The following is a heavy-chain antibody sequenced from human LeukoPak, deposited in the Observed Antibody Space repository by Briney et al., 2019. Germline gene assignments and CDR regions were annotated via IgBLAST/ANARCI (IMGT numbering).Heavy chain of an antibody. D-gene: IGHD3-3*01. V-gene: IGHV4-59*08. CDR3: ARHAGDFWSGYYTGFDY. CDR2: IYYSGST. J-gene: IGHJ4*02. CDR1: GGSISSYY. Sequence: SETLSLTCTVSGGSISSYYWSWIRQPPGKGLEWIGYIYYSGSTNYNPSLKSRVTISVDTSKNQFSLKLSSVTAADTAVYYCARHAGDFWSGYYTGFDYWGQGTLVTVSS.